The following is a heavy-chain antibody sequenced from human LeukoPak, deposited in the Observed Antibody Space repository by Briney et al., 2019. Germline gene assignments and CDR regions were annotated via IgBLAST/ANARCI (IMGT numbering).Heavy chain of an antibody. CDR1: GGTVSSYC. V-gene: IGHV4-59*08. D-gene: IGHD4-17*01. J-gene: IGHJ4*02. CDR3: ASYPDYGEGVFHY. CDR2: FYYSGST. Sequence: SETLSLTCIVSGGTVSSYCWSWIRQPPGKGLEWIGYFYYSGSTNYNPSLTSRVTMSLDPSKNHFSLKLSSVPGTRPAVNYCASYPDYGEGVFHYWGQGTLVTVSS.